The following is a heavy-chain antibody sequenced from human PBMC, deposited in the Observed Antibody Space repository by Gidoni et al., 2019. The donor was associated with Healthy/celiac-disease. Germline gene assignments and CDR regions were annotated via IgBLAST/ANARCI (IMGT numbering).Heavy chain of an antibody. CDR3: AKAYYYDSSGYFFDY. D-gene: IGHD3-22*01. Sequence: VQLVESGGGVDQPGRSLRLSCAASGFTFSSYGMHWVRQAPGKGLEWVAVISYDGSNKYYADSVKGRFTISRDNSKNTLYLQMNSLRAEDTAVYYCAKAYYYDSSGYFFDYWGQGTLVTVSS. J-gene: IGHJ4*02. CDR1: GFTFSSYG. CDR2: ISYDGSNK. V-gene: IGHV3-30*18.